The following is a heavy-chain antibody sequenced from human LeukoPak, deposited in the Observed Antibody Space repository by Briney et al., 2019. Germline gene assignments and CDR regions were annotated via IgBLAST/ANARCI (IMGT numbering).Heavy chain of an antibody. V-gene: IGHV4-4*07. Sequence: SETLSLTCAVYGGSFSSYYWSWIRQPAGKGLEWIGRIYTSGSTNYNPSLKSRVTMSVDTSKNQFSLKLSSVTAADTAVYYCARDPLRSGDPTSWGQGTLVTVSS. J-gene: IGHJ5*02. D-gene: IGHD3-10*01. CDR2: IYTSGST. CDR1: GGSFSSYY. CDR3: ARDPLRSGDPTS.